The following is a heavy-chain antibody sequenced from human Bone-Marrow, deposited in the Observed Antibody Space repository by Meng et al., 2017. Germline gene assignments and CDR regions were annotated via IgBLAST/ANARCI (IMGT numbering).Heavy chain of an antibody. CDR2: IERKSNGETA. CDR3: ATGAAAADH. D-gene: IGHD6-13*01. CDR1: GFRLTDAW. J-gene: IGHJ4*02. V-gene: IGHV3-15*04. Sequence: GGSLRLSCVASGFRLTDAWMSWVRQAPGKGLEWVGRIERKSNGETAEYAAPVKGRFTISRDDSKNTLYLQMNSLITEDTAVYFCATGAAAADHWGQGSLVTVSS.